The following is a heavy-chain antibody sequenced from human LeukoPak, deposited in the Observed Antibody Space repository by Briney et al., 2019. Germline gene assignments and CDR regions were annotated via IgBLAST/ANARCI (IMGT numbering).Heavy chain of an antibody. CDR1: GGSISSYY. D-gene: IGHD6-19*01. CDR3: ARGRPAVPGFKFFDY. J-gene: IGHJ4*02. Sequence: SETLSLTCTVSGGSISSYYWSWIRHPPGKGLEWIGYIYNSGSTNYNPSLKSRVTISVDTSKNQFSLKVSSVTAADTAVYYCARGRPAVPGFKFFDYWGQGTLVTVSS. V-gene: IGHV4-59*01. CDR2: IYNSGST.